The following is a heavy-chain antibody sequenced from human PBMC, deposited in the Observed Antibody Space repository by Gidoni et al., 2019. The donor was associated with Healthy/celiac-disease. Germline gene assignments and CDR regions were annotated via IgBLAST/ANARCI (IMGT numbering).Heavy chain of an antibody. Sequence: EVPLLESGGGLVQPGGSLRLSCAASGFTFSSYAMSWVRQAPGKGLEWVSAISGSGGSTYYAYSVKGRFTISRDISKNTLYLQMNSLRAEDTALYYCAKDLGFGEFDYWGQGTLVTVSS. CDR3: AKDLGFGEFDY. J-gene: IGHJ4*02. V-gene: IGHV3-23*01. CDR1: GFTFSSYA. CDR2: ISGSGGST. D-gene: IGHD3-10*01.